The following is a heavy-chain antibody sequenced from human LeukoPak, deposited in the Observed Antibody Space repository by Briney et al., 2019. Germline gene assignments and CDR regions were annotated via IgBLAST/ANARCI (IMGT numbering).Heavy chain of an antibody. CDR3: ARADTAMVFDY. CDR1: GFTFSSYS. J-gene: IGHJ4*02. CDR2: ISSSSSYI. Sequence: GGSLRLSCAASGFTFSSYSMNWVRQAPGKGLEWVSSISSSSSYIYYADSVKGRFTISRDNSKNTLYLQMNSLRAEDTAVYYCARADTAMVFDYWGQGTLVTVSS. V-gene: IGHV3-21*01. D-gene: IGHD5-18*01.